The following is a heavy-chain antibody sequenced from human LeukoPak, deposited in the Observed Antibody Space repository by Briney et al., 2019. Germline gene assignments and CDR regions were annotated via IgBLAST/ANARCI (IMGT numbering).Heavy chain of an antibody. D-gene: IGHD3-16*01. CDR3: ARDDTEFWGVFRTSEQFDAFDI. CDR1: GFTLSTYT. V-gene: IGHV3-48*02. CDR2: ISSSSSTI. Sequence: GGSLRLSCAASGFTLSTYTMNWVRQAPGKGLQWFSYISSSSSTIYYADSVKGRFTISRDNAKNSLYLQMNSLRDEDTAVYYCARDDTEFWGVFRTSEQFDAFDIWGQGTMVTVSS. J-gene: IGHJ3*02.